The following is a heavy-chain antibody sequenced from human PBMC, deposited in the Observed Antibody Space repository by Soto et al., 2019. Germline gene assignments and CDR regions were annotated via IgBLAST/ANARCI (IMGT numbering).Heavy chain of an antibody. V-gene: IGHV4-61*08. CDR2: IYYSGST. CDR1: GASISNSGYY. J-gene: IGHJ4*02. CDR3: ARSMASFGVDPTEYYFDY. Sequence: SETLSLTCTVSGASISNSGYYWSWIRQHPGKGLEWIGYIYYSGSTNYNPSLKSRLTISVDTSKNQFSLKLSSVTAADTAVYYCARSMASFGVDPTEYYFDYWGQGTLVTVSS. D-gene: IGHD3-3*01.